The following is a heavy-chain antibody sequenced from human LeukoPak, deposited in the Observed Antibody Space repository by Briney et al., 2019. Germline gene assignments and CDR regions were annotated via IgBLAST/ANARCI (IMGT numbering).Heavy chain of an antibody. J-gene: IGHJ3*02. D-gene: IGHD3-3*01. Sequence: ASVKVSCKASGYTFTSYGISRVRQAPGQGLEWMGWISAYNGNTNYAQKLQGRVTMTTDTSTSTAYMELRSLRSDDTAVYYCARGGDDFWSGSLDAFDIWGQGTMVTVSS. CDR1: GYTFTSYG. CDR3: ARGGDDFWSGSLDAFDI. CDR2: ISAYNGNT. V-gene: IGHV1-18*01.